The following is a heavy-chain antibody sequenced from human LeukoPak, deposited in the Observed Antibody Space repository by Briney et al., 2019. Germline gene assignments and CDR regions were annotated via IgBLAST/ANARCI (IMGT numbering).Heavy chain of an antibody. V-gene: IGHV1-18*01. CDR2: ISGHNGNT. Sequence: ASVKVSCKASGDTFRSYPISWVRQAPGQGLEWMGWISGHNGNTNYARKFQGRVTMTTDRFASIAYMELTSLTSDDTAVYYCARGPPPYYYDNSGPFDYWGQGALVTVSS. D-gene: IGHD3-22*01. J-gene: IGHJ4*02. CDR3: ARGPPPYYYDNSGPFDY. CDR1: GDTFRSYP.